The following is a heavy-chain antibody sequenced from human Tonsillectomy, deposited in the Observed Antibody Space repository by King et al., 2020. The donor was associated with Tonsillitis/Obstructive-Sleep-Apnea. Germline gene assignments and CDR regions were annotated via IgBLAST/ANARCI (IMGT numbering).Heavy chain of an antibody. CDR2: INPNSGGT. CDR3: ARGEGEYSSSSAFDY. Sequence: VQLVESGAEVKKPGASVKVSCKASAYTFTGFYMHWVRQAPGQGLEWMGWINPNSGGTNYAQKFQGRVTMTRDTSISTAYMELSRLRSDDTAVYYCARGEGEYSSSSAFDYWGQGTLVTVSS. CDR1: AYTFTGFY. V-gene: IGHV1-2*02. J-gene: IGHJ4*02. D-gene: IGHD6-6*01.